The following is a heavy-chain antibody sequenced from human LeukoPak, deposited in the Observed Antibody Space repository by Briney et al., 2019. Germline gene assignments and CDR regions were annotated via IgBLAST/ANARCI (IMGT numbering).Heavy chain of an antibody. CDR2: ISSSSYI. J-gene: IGHJ4*02. D-gene: IGHD2-15*01. CDR1: GFTFSSYS. Sequence: PGGSLRLSCAASGFTFSSYSMNWVRQAPGKGLEWVSSISSSSYIYYADSVKGRFTISRDNAKNSLYLQMNSLRAEDTAVYYCAREEVGAAFDYWGQGTLVTVSS. V-gene: IGHV3-21*01. CDR3: AREEVGAAFDY.